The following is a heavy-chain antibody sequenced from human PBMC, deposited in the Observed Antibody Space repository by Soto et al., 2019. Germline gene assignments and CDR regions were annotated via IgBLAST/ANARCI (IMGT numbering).Heavy chain of an antibody. CDR1: GFSFSSFG. Sequence: QVQLVESGGGVVQPGRSLRLSCAASGFSFSSFGMHWVRQAPGKGLEWVAIIWYDGSLEYYADSVKGRFTISRDNSKNTLYLQMNSLRVEDTAVYYCAKPSYDFWSGYYHPFDYRGQGTLVTVSS. CDR3: AKPSYDFWSGYYHPFDY. J-gene: IGHJ4*02. D-gene: IGHD3-3*01. V-gene: IGHV3-33*03. CDR2: IWYDGSLE.